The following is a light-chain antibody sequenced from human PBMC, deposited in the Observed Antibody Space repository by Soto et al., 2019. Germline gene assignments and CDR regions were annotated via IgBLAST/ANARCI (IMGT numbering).Light chain of an antibody. CDR2: DVN. CDR3: CSYAGSHTYV. Sequence: QSVLTQPRSVSGSPGQSVTISCTGTSSDVGTYNQVSWYQQHPGKAPQLVIYDVNQRPSGVPYRFFGSKSGNTASLTISILRPEDEADYYCCSYAGSHTYVFGTGTKVTVL. J-gene: IGLJ1*01. V-gene: IGLV2-11*01. CDR1: SSDVGTYNQ.